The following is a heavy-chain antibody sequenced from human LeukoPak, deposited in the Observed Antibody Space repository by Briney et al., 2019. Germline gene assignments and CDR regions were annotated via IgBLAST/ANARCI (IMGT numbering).Heavy chain of an antibody. D-gene: IGHD1-26*01. CDR1: GFALSDSW. J-gene: IGHJ5*02. CDR2: ISPDGTVT. CDR3: PSDVGFSPDR. V-gene: IGHV3-74*01. Sequence: QPWGALKLSWLASGFALSDSWMHWVRQTPGKGLVWVSHISPDGTVTNYADFVKGRFIISTDNPKTTVLLQINRLSAEDTPVSFCPSDVGFSPDRWGQGTLVTVSS.